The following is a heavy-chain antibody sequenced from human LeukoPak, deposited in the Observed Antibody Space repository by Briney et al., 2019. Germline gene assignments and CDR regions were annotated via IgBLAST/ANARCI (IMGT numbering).Heavy chain of an antibody. V-gene: IGHV3-23*01. D-gene: IGHD5-18*01. CDR2: ISGSGGST. CDR1: GFTFSSYA. CDR3: AKKKRLDTAMVTPYYYYGMDV. J-gene: IGHJ6*02. Sequence: GGSLRLSCAASGFTFSSYAMSWVRQAPGKGLEWVSAISGSGGSTYYADSVKGRFTISRDNSKNTLYLQMNSLRAEDTAVYYCAKKKRLDTAMVTPYYYYGMDVRGQGTTVTVSS.